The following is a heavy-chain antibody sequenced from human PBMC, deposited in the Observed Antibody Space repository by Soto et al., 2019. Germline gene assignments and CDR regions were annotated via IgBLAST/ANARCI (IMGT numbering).Heavy chain of an antibody. Sequence: CGPQRLPWISSGVNFGHPGMTLIRQADGKGLEWVGRIKSKTDGGTADYGAPVKGRAAISRDDSKNTVYLQMNSLKTEDTAVYYCTTGIYYDILTGYPNVAFWGQGPLVPVSS. J-gene: IGHJ4*02. CDR2: IKSKTDGGTA. CDR1: GVNFGHPG. D-gene: IGHD3-9*01. V-gene: IGHV3-15*01. CDR3: TTGIYYDILTGYPNVAF.